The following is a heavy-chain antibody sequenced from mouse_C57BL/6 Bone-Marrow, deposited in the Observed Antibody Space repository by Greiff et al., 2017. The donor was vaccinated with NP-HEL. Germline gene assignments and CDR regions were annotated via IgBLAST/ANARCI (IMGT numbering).Heavy chain of an antibody. Sequence: QVQLQQSGAELARPGASVTLSCKASGYTFTSYGISWVKQRTGQGLEWIGEIYPRSGNTYYNEKFKGKATLTADKSSSTAYMELRSLTSEDSAVYFCARRDYGSSEDYYAMDYWGQGTSVTVSS. J-gene: IGHJ4*01. CDR1: GYTFTSYG. CDR2: IYPRSGNT. CDR3: ARRDYGSSEDYYAMDY. D-gene: IGHD1-1*01. V-gene: IGHV1-81*01.